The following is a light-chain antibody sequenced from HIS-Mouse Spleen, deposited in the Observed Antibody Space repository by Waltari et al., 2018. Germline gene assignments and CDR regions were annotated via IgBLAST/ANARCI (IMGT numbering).Light chain of an antibody. J-gene: IGLJ2*01. CDR2: DVS. Sequence: QSALTQPASVSGSPGQSITISCTGTSSDVGGYNYFSWYQQHPGKAPKPMIYDVSNRPSGVSNRFSGSKSGNTASLTISGLQAEDEADYYCSSYTSSSTLEFGGGTKLTVL. CDR1: SSDVGGYNY. V-gene: IGLV2-14*03. CDR3: SSYTSSSTLE.